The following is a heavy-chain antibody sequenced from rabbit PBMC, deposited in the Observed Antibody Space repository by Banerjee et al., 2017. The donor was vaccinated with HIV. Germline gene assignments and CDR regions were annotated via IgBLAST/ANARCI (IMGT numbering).Heavy chain of an antibody. Sequence: QSLEESGGDLVKPGASLTLTCTASGFSFSSSYHVCWVRQAPEEGLEWIACIDIGGSGSTYYASWAKGRFTISKASSTTVTLQMTSLTAADTATYFCARDLAGAIGWNFYLWGQGTLVTVS. J-gene: IGHJ4*01. D-gene: IGHD4-1*01. CDR3: ARDLAGAIGWNFYL. V-gene: IGHV1S40*01. CDR1: GFSFSSSYH. CDR2: IDIGGSGST.